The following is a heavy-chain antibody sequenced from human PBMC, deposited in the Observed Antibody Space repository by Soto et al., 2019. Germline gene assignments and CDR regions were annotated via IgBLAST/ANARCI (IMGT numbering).Heavy chain of an antibody. CDR1: GYTFTSYD. J-gene: IGHJ5*02. CDR2: MNPNSGNT. Sequence: QVQLVQSGAEVKKPGASVKVSCKASGYTFTSYDINWVRQATGQGLEYLGWMNPNSGNTGYVQKFQGRVTMPSDTSISTAYMELSSLRSEDTAVYFCARGVKYGAYSRWFDPWGQGTLVTVSS. CDR3: ARGVKYGAYSRWFDP. D-gene: IGHD4-17*01. V-gene: IGHV1-8*01.